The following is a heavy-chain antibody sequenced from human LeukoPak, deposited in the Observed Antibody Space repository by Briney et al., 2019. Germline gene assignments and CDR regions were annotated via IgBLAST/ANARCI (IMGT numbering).Heavy chain of an antibody. CDR1: GYTFTNSP. CDR2: INAGNGNK. V-gene: IGHV1-3*01. J-gene: IGHJ4*02. D-gene: IGHD4-23*01. Sequence: ASVKVSCKASGYTFTNSPIHWVRQAPGQRLEWMGWINAGNGNKKSSQKFQGRLTLTRDTSASTAYMELSSLRSEDTAVYYCARERGPNSPFDYWGQGTLVTVSS. CDR3: ARERGPNSPFDY.